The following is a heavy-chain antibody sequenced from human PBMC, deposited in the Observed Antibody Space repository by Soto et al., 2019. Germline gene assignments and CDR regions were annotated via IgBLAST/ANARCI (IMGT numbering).Heavy chain of an antibody. D-gene: IGHD2-2*02. CDR3: AHLTEGPATAIPGAYNWFDP. V-gene: IGHV2-5*02. CDR2: IYWDDDK. J-gene: IGHJ5*02. CDR1: GFSLSTSGVG. Sequence: ESGPTLVNPTQTLTLTCTFSGFSLSTSGVGVGWIRQPPGKALEWLALIYWDDDKRYSPSLKSRLTITKDTSKNQVVLTMTNMDPVDTATYYCAHLTEGPATAIPGAYNWFDPWGQGTLVTVSS.